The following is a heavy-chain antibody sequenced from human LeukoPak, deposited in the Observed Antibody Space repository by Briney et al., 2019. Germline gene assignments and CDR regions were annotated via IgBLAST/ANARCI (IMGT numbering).Heavy chain of an antibody. J-gene: IGHJ6*03. CDR2: IKQDGREK. V-gene: IGHV3-7*01. CDR3: ARDNGVVHGVYYMDV. Sequence: GGSLRLSCAASGFTFSNYWMTWVRQAPGKGLEWVADIKQDGREKSYVNSVRGRFTISRDNAKMSLFRQMNSLRAEDTAVYYCARDNGVVHGVYYMDVWGKGTTVTVS. CDR1: GFTFSNYW. D-gene: IGHD3-3*01.